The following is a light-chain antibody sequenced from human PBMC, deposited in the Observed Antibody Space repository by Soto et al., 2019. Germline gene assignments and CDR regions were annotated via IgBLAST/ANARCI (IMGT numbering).Light chain of an antibody. Sequence: EIVLTQSPGTLSLSPGERVTLSCRASQSVSSSYIDWYQQKPGQAPRLLIYGASNRATGIPDRFSGRASGTGFTHSISRLEPEEFRVYYCQQYGRSPRTYGQGSKLEIK. CDR2: GAS. V-gene: IGKV3-20*01. CDR3: QQYGRSPRT. J-gene: IGKJ1*01. CDR1: QSVSSSY.